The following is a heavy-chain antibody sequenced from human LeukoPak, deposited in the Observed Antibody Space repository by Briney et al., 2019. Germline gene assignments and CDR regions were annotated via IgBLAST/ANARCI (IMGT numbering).Heavy chain of an antibody. CDR1: GGGSISTDNW. CDR2: IYQTGLT. D-gene: IGHD3/OR15-3a*01. V-gene: IGHV4-4*02. J-gene: IGHJ4*02. CDR3: VRQSPGFMMAGYFNF. Sequence: SGTLSLTCAVSGGGSISTDNWWSWVRQPPGKRLEWIGEIYQTGLTNYNPSLKSRVTISLDKSKNQFSLRLTSMTAADTAIYYCVRQSPGFMMAGYFNFWDQGTRVTVPS.